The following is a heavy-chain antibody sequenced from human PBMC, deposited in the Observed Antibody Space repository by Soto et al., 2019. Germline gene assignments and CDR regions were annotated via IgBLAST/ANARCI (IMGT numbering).Heavy chain of an antibody. CDR2: ISSSSSYI. CDR3: ARDFYDSSGYYWAFAY. Sequence: GGSLRLSCAASGFTFSSYSMNWVRQAPGKGLEWVSSISSSSSYIYYADSVKGRFTISRDNAKNSLYLQMNSLRAEDTAVYYSARDFYDSSGYYWAFAYWGQGTLVTVSS. J-gene: IGHJ4*02. CDR1: GFTFSSYS. V-gene: IGHV3-21*01. D-gene: IGHD3-22*01.